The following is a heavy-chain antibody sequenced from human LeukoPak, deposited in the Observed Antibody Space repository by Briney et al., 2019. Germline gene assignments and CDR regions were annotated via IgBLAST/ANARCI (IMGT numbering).Heavy chain of an antibody. J-gene: IGHJ3*02. D-gene: IGHD2-2*01. CDR2: ISTSGST. CDR1: GYSISSGTYY. V-gene: IGHV4-61*02. CDR3: ARFTGYCSGTSCYPNAFDI. Sequence: SETLSLTCTVSGYSISSGTYYWTWVRQPAGKGLEWIGRISTSGSTNYNPSLKSRVTISLDTSKNQFSLKLSSVTAADTAVFYCARFTGYCSGTSCYPNAFDIWGQGTMVTVSS.